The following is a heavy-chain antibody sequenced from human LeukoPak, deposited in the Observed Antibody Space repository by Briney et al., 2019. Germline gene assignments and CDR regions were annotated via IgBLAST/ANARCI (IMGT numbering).Heavy chain of an antibody. CDR3: AAGQTLRFLEIDAFDI. J-gene: IGHJ3*02. Sequence: SVKVSCKASGFTFTSSAVQWVRQARGQRLEWIGWIVVGSGNTNYAQKFQERVTITRDMSTSTAYMELSSLRSEDTAVYYCAAGQTLRFLEIDAFDIWGRGTMVTVSS. CDR1: GFTFTSSA. CDR2: IVVGSGNT. V-gene: IGHV1-58*01. D-gene: IGHD3-3*01.